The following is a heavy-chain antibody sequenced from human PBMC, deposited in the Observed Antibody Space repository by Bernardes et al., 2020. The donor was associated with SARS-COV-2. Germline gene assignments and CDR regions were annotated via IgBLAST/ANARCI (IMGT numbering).Heavy chain of an antibody. V-gene: IGHV3-74*01. CDR2: INSDGSTT. CDR3: VTAYSSGRWGFFDS. CDR1: GFTFSSYW. D-gene: IGHD6-19*01. Sequence: GGSLRLSCAASGFTFSSYWMHWVRQAPGKGLEWVQRINSDGSTTTYAYSVRGRFAISRDNAKNTLYLQMNSLRAEDTAVYYCVTAYSSGRWGFFDSWGQGTLVTFSS. J-gene: IGHJ4*02.